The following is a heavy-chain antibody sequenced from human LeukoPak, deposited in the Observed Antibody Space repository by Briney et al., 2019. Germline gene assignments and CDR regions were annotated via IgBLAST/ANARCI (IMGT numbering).Heavy chain of an antibody. D-gene: IGHD1-14*01. J-gene: IGHJ5*02. CDR2: ISSDSGTI. CDR3: ARAAQPGFDP. V-gene: IGHV3-48*01. CDR1: GLTFSTYS. Sequence: GGSLRLSCGASGLTFSTYSMNWVRQAPGKGLEWVSYISSDSGTIYYADSVKGRFTISRDNAKNSLYPQMNSLRAEDTAVYYCARAAQPGFDPWGQGTLVTVSS.